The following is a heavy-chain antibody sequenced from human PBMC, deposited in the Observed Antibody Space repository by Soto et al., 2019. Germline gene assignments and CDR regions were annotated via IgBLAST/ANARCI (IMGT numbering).Heavy chain of an antibody. Sequence: QVQLVESGGDMVQPGRSLRLSCVASGFTFSSYGMYWIRQAPGKGLEWVAVMWYDGRNSNYADSVKDRLTISRDNSKNTLYWQMNSLRVEDTAVYYCARPLHSAMAVDALDIWGQGTMVTVSS. D-gene: IGHD5-18*01. V-gene: IGHV3-33*01. CDR3: ARPLHSAMAVDALDI. J-gene: IGHJ3*02. CDR1: GFTFSSYG. CDR2: MWYDGRNS.